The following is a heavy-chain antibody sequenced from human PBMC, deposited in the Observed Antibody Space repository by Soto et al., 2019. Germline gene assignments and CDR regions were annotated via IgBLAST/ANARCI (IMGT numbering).Heavy chain of an antibody. V-gene: IGHV5-10-1*01. CDR3: ARGDTALSYWYFDL. D-gene: IGHD5-18*01. CDR2: IEPSDSYT. J-gene: IGHJ2*01. Sequence: EVQLVQSGAEVKKPGESLRISCKGSGYSFTSHWISWVRQMPGKGLEWMGRIEPSDSYTSYSPSFQGHVTISADRSISTVYLQWSSLKASDTAMYYCARGDTALSYWYFDLWGRGTLVTVTS. CDR1: GYSFTSHW.